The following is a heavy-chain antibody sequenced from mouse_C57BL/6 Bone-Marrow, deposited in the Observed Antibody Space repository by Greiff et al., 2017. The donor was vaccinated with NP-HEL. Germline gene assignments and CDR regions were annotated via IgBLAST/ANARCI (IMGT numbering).Heavy chain of an antibody. CDR2: IDPNSGGT. D-gene: IGHD2-4*01. Sequence: QVQLQQPGAELVKPGASVKLSCKASGYTFTSYWMHWVKQRPGRGLEWIGRIDPNSGGTKYNEKFKGKATLTVDKPSSTAYMQLSSLTSEDSAVNYCANGGYDYDAYYFDYWGQGTTLTVSS. V-gene: IGHV1-72*01. CDR3: ANGGYDYDAYYFDY. CDR1: GYTFTSYW. J-gene: IGHJ2*01.